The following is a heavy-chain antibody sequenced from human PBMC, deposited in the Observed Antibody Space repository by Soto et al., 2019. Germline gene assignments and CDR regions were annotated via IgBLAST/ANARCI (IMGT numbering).Heavy chain of an antibody. J-gene: IGHJ4*02. D-gene: IGHD1-1*01. CDR3: ARSTDRYYFNY. CDR1: GYTFIHYY. V-gene: IGHV1-46*01. Sequence: QVQLVQSGAEVKKPGASVKISCKASGYTFIHYYLHWVRLAPGQGLEWLGMINPSSGDTTSAQKFQARVTMTRVSTPRTVDLELSSLSSDDPAVYYCARSTDRYYFNYWGQGTLVTVAS. CDR2: INPSSGDT.